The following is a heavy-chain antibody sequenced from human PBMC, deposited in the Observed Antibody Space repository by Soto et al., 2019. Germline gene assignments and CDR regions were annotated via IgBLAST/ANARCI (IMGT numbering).Heavy chain of an antibody. CDR2: ISGSGGST. CDR3: AKEYPAAGPQTGAYYFDY. V-gene: IGHV3-23*01. J-gene: IGHJ4*02. Sequence: GGSLRLSCAASGFTFSNYAMSWVRQAPGKGLEWVSTISGSGGSTYSADSVKGRFTISRDNSQNTLYLQMNRLRAEDTALYYCAKEYPAAGPQTGAYYFDYWGQGTLVTVSS. CDR1: GFTFSNYA. D-gene: IGHD6-13*01.